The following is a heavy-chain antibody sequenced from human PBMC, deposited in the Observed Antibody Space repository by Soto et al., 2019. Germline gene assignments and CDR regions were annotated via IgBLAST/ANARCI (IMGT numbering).Heavy chain of an antibody. CDR2: FDPEDGET. V-gene: IGHV1-24*01. D-gene: IGHD2-15*01. J-gene: IGHJ1*01. CDR1: GYTLTELS. CDR3: ATGYCSGGSCYHLEYFQH. Sequence: QVQLVQSGAEVKKPGASMKVSCKVSGYTLTELSMHWVRQAPGKGLEWMGGFDPEDGETIYAQKFQGRVTMTEDTSTDTAYMELSSLRSEDTAVYYCATGYCSGGSCYHLEYFQHWGQGTLVTVSS.